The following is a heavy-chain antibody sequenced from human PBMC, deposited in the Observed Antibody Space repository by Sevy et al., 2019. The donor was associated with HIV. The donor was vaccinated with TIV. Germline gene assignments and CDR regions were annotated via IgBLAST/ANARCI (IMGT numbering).Heavy chain of an antibody. J-gene: IGHJ4*02. CDR3: AGENAWGRGYS. CDR2: IYYNGHI. CDR1: GGSITSLY. V-gene: IGHV4-59*08. Sequence: SETLSLTCTVSGGSITSLYWNWIRQPPGKGLEWIANIYYNGHINYNPSLKSRVTLSLNTSKKQFSLRLSSVTAADTVMYYCAGENAWGRGYSWGQGTLVTVSS. D-gene: IGHD1-26*01.